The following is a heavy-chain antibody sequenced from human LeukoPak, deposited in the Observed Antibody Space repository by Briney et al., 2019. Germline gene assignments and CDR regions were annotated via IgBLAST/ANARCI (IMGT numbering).Heavy chain of an antibody. J-gene: IGHJ4*02. CDR2: IIPILGIA. Sequence: ASVKVSCKASGGTFSSYAISWVRQAPGQGLEWMGRIIPILGIANYAQKFQGRVTITADKSTSTAYMELSSLRSEDTAVYYCARVRCSGGSCYSNSCGPLDYWGQGTLVTVSS. D-gene: IGHD2-15*01. V-gene: IGHV1-69*04. CDR1: GGTFSSYA. CDR3: ARVRCSGGSCYSNSCGPLDY.